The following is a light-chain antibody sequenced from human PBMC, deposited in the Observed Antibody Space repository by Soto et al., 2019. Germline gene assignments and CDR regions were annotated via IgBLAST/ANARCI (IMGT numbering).Light chain of an antibody. J-gene: IGLJ2*01. Sequence: QSVLTQPASVSGSPGQSITISCTGTSSDVGGYDHVSWYQQHPGRAPKLMIYDVSNRPSGVSNRLSGSKSGNTASLTISGLQAEDEADYYCSSYTSSNTLVFGGGTQLTVL. V-gene: IGLV2-14*01. CDR2: DVS. CDR3: SSYTSSNTLV. CDR1: SSDVGGYDH.